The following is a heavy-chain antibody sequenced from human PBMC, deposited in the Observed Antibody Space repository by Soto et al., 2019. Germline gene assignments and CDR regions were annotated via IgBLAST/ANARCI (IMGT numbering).Heavy chain of an antibody. CDR1: GFTFSSYW. CDR2: IKQDGNEK. CDR3: ARGRHDSGSHYYFDY. D-gene: IGHD1-26*01. J-gene: IGHJ4*02. V-gene: IGHV3-7*01. Sequence: EVQVVESGGGLVQPGGSLRLSCAASGFTFSSYWMNWVRQAPGKGLEWVANIKQDGNEKYYVESVKGRFTISRDNAKNSLYLQMNSLRAEDTAVYYCARGRHDSGSHYYFDYWGQGTLVTVSS.